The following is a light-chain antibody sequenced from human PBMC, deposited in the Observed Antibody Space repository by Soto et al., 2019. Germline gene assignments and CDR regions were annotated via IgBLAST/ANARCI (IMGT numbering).Light chain of an antibody. CDR3: SSYTSSSTMV. CDR2: DII. CDR1: SSDVGGYNY. V-gene: IGLV2-14*03. J-gene: IGLJ2*01. Sequence: QSVLTQPASVSGSPGQSITISCTGTSSDVGGYNYVSWYQQHTGKAPKLMIYDIIYRPSGVSNRFSGSKSGNTASLTMSGLQAEDEADYYCSSYTSSSTMVFGGGTQLTVL.